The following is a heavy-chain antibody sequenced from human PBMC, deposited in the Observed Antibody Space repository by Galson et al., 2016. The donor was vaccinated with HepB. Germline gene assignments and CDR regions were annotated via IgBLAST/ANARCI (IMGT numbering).Heavy chain of an antibody. CDR1: GGTLTDYT. CDR2: IIPLVGIT. Sequence: SVKVSCKASGGTLTDYTISWVRLAPGQGLEWMGRIIPLVGITNHAQSFQGRVTITADKSSSTVYMELSSLRSEDTAVYYCARDRSNWEYGMDVWGQGTTVIVSS. D-gene: IGHD4-11*01. CDR3: ARDRSNWEYGMDV. J-gene: IGHJ6*02. V-gene: IGHV1-69*04.